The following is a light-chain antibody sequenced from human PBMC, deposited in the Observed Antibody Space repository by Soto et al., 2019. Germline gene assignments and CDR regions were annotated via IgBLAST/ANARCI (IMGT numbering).Light chain of an antibody. CDR1: QTISRW. CDR3: QHYGGMWT. V-gene: IGKV1-5*01. Sequence: DIQMTQSPSTLSASVGDRVTITCRASQTISRWLAWYQQKPGKAPKLLIYEASNLEYGVPSRFSGSGFGTEFILTISSLQPDDFATYWCQHYGGMWTFGQGTKVDIK. J-gene: IGKJ1*01. CDR2: EAS.